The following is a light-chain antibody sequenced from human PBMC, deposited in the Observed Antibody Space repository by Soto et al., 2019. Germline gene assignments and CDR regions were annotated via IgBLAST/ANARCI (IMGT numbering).Light chain of an antibody. CDR3: NQYCSSPFT. Sequence: EIELTQSPGTPSLSPGERATPSCRASQSVSTTYLGWYQQKPGQAPRLLIYGASSRATGIPDRCSGSGSGTEFTLTIPGLEPEDFAVYYCNQYCSSPFTFGGGTKVDIK. J-gene: IGKJ4*01. V-gene: IGKV3-20*01. CDR2: GAS. CDR1: QSVSTTY.